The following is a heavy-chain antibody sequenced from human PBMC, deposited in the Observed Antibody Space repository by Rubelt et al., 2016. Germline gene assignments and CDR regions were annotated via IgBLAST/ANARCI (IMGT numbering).Heavy chain of an antibody. Sequence: LQLQESGPGLVKSSETLSLTCTVSDGSISDSSYYWGWIRPPPGKGLEWIGNIYYRGSTYYNTSLKSRVTMSVDTSKNQSSLRLNSVTAADTAVYYCARLEDSSGWYPHYWGQGTLVTVSS. CDR1: DGSISDSSYY. J-gene: IGHJ4*02. CDR3: ARLEDSSGWYPHY. D-gene: IGHD6-19*01. V-gene: IGHV4-39*01. CDR2: IYYRGST.